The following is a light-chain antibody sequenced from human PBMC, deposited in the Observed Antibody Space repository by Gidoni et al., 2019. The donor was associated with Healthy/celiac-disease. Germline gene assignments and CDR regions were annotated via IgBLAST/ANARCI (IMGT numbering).Light chain of an antibody. CDR1: QGISSA. CDR2: DAS. CDR3: QQFNSSPT. Sequence: AIQLTQSPSSLSASVGDRVTITCRASQGISSALAWYQQKPGKAPKLLIYDASSLESGVPSRFSGSGSGTDFTLTISSLQPKDFATYYCQQFNSSPTFGQGTKVEIK. J-gene: IGKJ1*01. V-gene: IGKV1-13*02.